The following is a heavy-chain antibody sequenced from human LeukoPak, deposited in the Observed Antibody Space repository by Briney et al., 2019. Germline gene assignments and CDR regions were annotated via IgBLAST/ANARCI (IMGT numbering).Heavy chain of an antibody. CDR1: GFTFSSYG. D-gene: IGHD3-10*01. CDR3: VSLWFRELFGQY. V-gene: IGHV3-30*02. CDR2: IRYDGSNK. J-gene: IGHJ4*02. Sequence: QPGGSLRLSCAASGFTFSSYGMHWVRQAPGKGLEGVAFIRYDGSNKFYADSVEGRFTISRDNSKNTLYLQMKSLRAEDTDVYYCVSLWFRELFGQYWGQGTLVTVPS.